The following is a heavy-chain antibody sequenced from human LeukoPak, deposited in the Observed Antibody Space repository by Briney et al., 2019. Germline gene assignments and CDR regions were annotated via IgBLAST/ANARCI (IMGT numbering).Heavy chain of an antibody. J-gene: IGHJ2*01. CDR3: VRLSVVSPHRYFDL. D-gene: IGHD4-23*01. Sequence: SETLSLICTVSGGSMSSYYWSWIRQPPGKGLEWIGYIYYSGSTNYNPSLKSRLTISVDTSKNQFSLKLSSVTAADTAVYYCVRLSVVSPHRYFDLWGRGTLVTVSS. CDR1: GGSMSSYY. V-gene: IGHV4-59*08. CDR2: IYYSGST.